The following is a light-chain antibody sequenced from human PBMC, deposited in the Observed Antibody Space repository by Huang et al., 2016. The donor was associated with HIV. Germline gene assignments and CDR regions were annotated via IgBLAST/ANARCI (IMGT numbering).Light chain of an antibody. CDR1: QSIGSN. CDR2: GAS. V-gene: IGKV3-15*01. CDR3: QRYDNWPPYT. J-gene: IGKJ2*01. Sequence: EIVMTQSPATLSVSPGERVTLSCRASQSIGSNLAWYQQRPGQAPSLLFSGASTRATGIPARFSASGSGTEFTLTISSLQSEDFAVYYCQRYDNWPPYTFGQGTRLEIK.